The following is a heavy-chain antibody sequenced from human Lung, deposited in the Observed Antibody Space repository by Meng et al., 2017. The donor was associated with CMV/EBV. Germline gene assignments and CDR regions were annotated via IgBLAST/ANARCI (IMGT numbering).Heavy chain of an antibody. CDR3: ARILVPADTYYYYGMDV. V-gene: IGHV3-30-3*01. CDR2: ISYDGSNK. D-gene: IGHD2-2*01. CDR1: EFTFNNYA. J-gene: IGHJ6*02. Sequence: GGSXRLXXAASEFTFNNYAMHWVRQAPGKGLEWVAVISYDGSNKYYADSVKGRFTISRDNSKNTLSLQMNSLRAEDTAVYYCARILVPADTYYYYGMDVXGQGXTVTVSS.